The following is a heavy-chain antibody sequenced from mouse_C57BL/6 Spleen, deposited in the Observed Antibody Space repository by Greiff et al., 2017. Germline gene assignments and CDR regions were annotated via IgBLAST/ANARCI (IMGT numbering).Heavy chain of an antibody. Sequence: VQLKESGAELVKPGASVKLSCTASGFNIKDYYMHWVKQRTEQGLEWIGRIDPEDGETKYAPKFQGKATITADTSSNTANLQLSSLTSEDTAVYYCAVLWLLRVAMDYWGQGTSVTVSS. CDR1: GFNIKDYY. CDR3: AVLWLLRVAMDY. CDR2: IDPEDGET. D-gene: IGHD2-1*01. V-gene: IGHV14-2*01. J-gene: IGHJ4*01.